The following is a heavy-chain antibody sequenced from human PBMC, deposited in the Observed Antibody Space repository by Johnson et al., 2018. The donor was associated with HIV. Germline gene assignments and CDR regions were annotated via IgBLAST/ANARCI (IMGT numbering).Heavy chain of an antibody. CDR1: GITFSNYW. CDR3: ARGDYGDYLNAFDI. V-gene: IGHV3-74*02. D-gene: IGHD4-17*01. J-gene: IGHJ3*02. CDR2: IKSDGSST. Sequence: VQLVESGGGLVQPGGSLRLSCVASGITFSNYWMHWVRQAPGKGLVWVARIKSDGSSTTYADSVRGRFTISRDNSKNTLYLQMNSLRAEDTAVYYCARGDYGDYLNAFDIWGQGTMVTVSS.